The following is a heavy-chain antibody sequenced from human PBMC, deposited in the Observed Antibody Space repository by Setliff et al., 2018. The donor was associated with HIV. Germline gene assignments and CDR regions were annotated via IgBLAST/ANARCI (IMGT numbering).Heavy chain of an antibody. Sequence: SVKVSCKASGYSFTAYGISWVRQAPGQGLEWMGGIIPLLGTANYAQRFQGRVTIIADESTSTAYMELTSLRSEDTAVYYCAREEYDRDFWGQGTKVTVS. D-gene: IGHD3-22*01. CDR1: GYSFTAYG. CDR3: AREEYDRDF. CDR2: IIPLLGTA. J-gene: IGHJ3*01. V-gene: IGHV1-69*13.